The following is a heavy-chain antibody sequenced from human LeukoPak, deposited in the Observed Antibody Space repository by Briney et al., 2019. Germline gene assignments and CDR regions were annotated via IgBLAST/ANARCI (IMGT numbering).Heavy chain of an antibody. D-gene: IGHD2-2*02. CDR2: INHSGST. Sequence: SETLSLTCAVYGGSFSGYYWSWIRQPPGKGLEWIGEINHSGSTNYNPSLKSRVTISVDTSKNQFSLKVSSVTAADTAVYYCARHPRSRYCSSTSCYNPMGQSSPRFDPWGQGTLVTVSS. CDR1: GGSFSGYY. CDR3: ARHPRSRYCSSTSCYNPMGQSSPRFDP. V-gene: IGHV4-34*01. J-gene: IGHJ5*02.